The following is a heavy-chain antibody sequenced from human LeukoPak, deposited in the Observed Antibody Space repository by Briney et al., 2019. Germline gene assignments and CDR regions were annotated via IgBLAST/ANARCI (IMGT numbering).Heavy chain of an antibody. CDR3: ARDPNRLADYGGDYFDH. D-gene: IGHD4-23*01. Sequence: GGSLRLSCVASGFTFSSFSMHWVRQAPGNGLEWVAVISHDGSHKSYADSVRGRFTISRDNSKNTLSMQMNTLRPEDTALFYCARDPNRLADYGGDYFDHWGQGTLVTVSS. V-gene: IGHV3-30*04. J-gene: IGHJ4*02. CDR2: ISHDGSHK. CDR1: GFTFSSFS.